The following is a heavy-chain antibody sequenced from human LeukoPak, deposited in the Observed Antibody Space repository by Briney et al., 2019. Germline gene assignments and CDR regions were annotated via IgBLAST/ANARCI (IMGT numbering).Heavy chain of an antibody. V-gene: IGHV4-30-4*01. CDR2: IYYSGST. D-gene: IGHD3-22*01. CDR1: GGSISSGDYY. J-gene: IGHJ4*02. CDR3: ARDTHYYDSSGADY. Sequence: SETLSLTCTVSGGSISSGDYYWSWIRQPPGKGLEWIGYIYYSGSTYYNPSLKSRVTTSVDTSKNQFSLKLSSVTAADTAVYYCARDTHYYDSSGADYWGQGTLVTVSS.